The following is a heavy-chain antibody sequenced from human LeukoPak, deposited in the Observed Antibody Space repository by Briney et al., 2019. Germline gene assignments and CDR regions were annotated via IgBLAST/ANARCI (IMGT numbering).Heavy chain of an antibody. D-gene: IGHD2-15*01. Sequence: GSSVKVSCKASGYTFTSYGISWVRQAPGQGLEWMGWISAYNGNTNYAQKLQGRVTMTTDTSTSTAYMELRSLRSGDTAVYYCAKLLSYYYYVMDVWGQGTTVTVSS. J-gene: IGHJ6*02. V-gene: IGHV1-18*01. CDR1: GYTFTSYG. CDR3: AKLLSYYYYVMDV. CDR2: ISAYNGNT.